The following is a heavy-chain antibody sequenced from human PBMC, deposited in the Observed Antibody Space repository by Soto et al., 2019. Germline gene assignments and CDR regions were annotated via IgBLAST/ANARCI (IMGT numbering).Heavy chain of an antibody. D-gene: IGHD5-18*01. CDR2: INPSGGST. J-gene: IGHJ4*02. CDR3: ARVDTAMVTPFDY. CDR1: GYTFTSYY. Sequence: ASLKGYCKASGYTFTSYYRHWVRQAPGQGLEWMGIINPSGGSTSYAQKFQGRVTMTRDTSTSTVYMELSSLRSEDTAVYYCARVDTAMVTPFDYWGQGTLVTVSS. V-gene: IGHV1-46*01.